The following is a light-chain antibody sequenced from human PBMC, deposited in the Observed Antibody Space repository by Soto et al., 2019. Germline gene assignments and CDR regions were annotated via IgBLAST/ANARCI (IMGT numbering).Light chain of an antibody. CDR1: QGISNS. CDR3: QKYYSAPDA. CDR2: DAS. J-gene: IGKJ1*01. V-gene: IGKV1-27*01. Sequence: DIQMTQSPSSLSASVGDRVTITCRASQGISNSLAWYQQEPGKVPKLLIYDASTLQSGVSSRFSGSGSGTDFTLTISSLQPEDVATYYCQKYYSAPDAFGQGTKVEIK.